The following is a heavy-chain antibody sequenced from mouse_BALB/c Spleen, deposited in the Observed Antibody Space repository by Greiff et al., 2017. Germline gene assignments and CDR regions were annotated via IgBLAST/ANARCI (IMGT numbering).Heavy chain of an antibody. Sequence: VKVVESGPGLVQPSQSLSITCTVSGFSLTSYGVHWVRQSPGKGLEWLGVIWSGGSTDYNAAFISRLSISKDNSKSQVFFKMNSLQANDTAIYYCASYYDYDGYWYFDVWGAGTTVTVAS. CDR3: ASYYDYDGYWYFDV. J-gene: IGHJ1*01. D-gene: IGHD2-4*01. V-gene: IGHV2-2*02. CDR2: IWSGGST. CDR1: GFSLTSYG.